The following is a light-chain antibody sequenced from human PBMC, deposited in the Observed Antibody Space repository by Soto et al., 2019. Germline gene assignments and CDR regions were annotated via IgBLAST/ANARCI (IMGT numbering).Light chain of an antibody. Sequence: EVVMTQSPATLSVSPGEGATLSCRASQSVSNHLAWYQQRPGQAPRLLIYGASTRATGIPARFSGSGSGTEFTLTISSLHSEDFALYYCQHYYDWPRTFGQGTKVEIK. J-gene: IGKJ1*01. V-gene: IGKV3D-15*01. CDR2: GAS. CDR1: QSVSNH. CDR3: QHYYDWPRT.